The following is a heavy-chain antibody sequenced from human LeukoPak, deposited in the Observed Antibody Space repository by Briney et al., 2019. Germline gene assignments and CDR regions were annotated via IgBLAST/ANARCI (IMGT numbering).Heavy chain of an antibody. CDR3: ARDLGYCSGGSCGAFDI. Sequence: PGGSLRLSCAASGFTVSSNYMSWVRQAPGKGLEWVSVIYSGGSTYYADSVKGRFTISRHNSKNALYLQMNSLGAEDTAVYYCARDLGYCSGGSCGAFDIWGQGTMVTVSS. V-gene: IGHV3-53*04. D-gene: IGHD2-15*01. J-gene: IGHJ3*02. CDR1: GFTVSSNY. CDR2: IYSGGST.